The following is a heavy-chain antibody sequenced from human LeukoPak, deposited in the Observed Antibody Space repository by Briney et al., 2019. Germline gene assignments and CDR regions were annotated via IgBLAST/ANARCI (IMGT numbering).Heavy chain of an antibody. CDR1: GFTFSTYF. V-gene: IGHV3-30-3*01. CDR3: ARERQDTILHSGASDI. D-gene: IGHD2-21*01. Sequence: GRSLRLSCAASGFTFSTYFMHWVRQAPGKGLEWVADIASDGSHKYYADSVKGRFTISRDNSKNTLYLQMNSLRAEDTAVYFCARERQDTILHSGASDIWGQGTMVTVSS. CDR2: IASDGSHK. J-gene: IGHJ3*02.